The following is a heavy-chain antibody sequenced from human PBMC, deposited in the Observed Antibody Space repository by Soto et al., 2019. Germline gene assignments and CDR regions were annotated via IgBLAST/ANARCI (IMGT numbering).Heavy chain of an antibody. J-gene: IGHJ6*03. CDR3: ARGSPIFGVVITEAYYYYYYMDV. Sequence: SETLSLTCTVSGGSISSYYWSWIRQPPGKGLEWIGYIYYSGSTNYNPSLKSRVTISVDTSKNQFSLKLSSVTAADTAVYYCARGSPIFGVVITEAYYYYYYMDVWGKGTTVT. V-gene: IGHV4-59*01. D-gene: IGHD3-3*01. CDR2: IYYSGST. CDR1: GGSISSYY.